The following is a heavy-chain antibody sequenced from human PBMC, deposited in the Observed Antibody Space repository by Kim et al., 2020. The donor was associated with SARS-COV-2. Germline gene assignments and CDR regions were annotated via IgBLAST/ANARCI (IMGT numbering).Heavy chain of an antibody. CDR1: GYTFTSYD. D-gene: IGHD3-22*01. V-gene: IGHV1-8*01. Sequence: ASVKVSCKASGYTFTSYDINWVRQATGQGLEWMGWTNPNSGNRGYAQKFQGRVTMTTNTSISTAYMELSSLRSEDTAVYYCARGVGVYDSSGYYLYYFDYWGQGTLVTVSS. J-gene: IGHJ4*02. CDR2: TNPNSGNR. CDR3: ARGVGVYDSSGYYLYYFDY.